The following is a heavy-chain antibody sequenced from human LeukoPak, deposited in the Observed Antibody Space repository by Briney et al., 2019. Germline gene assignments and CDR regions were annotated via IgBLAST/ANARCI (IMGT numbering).Heavy chain of an antibody. CDR3: ASLDY. CDR1: GFTFSSNW. V-gene: IGHV3-7*01. Sequence: GGYLRLSCAASGFTFSSNWMNWVRQAPGKGLEWVANVNQDGSEEYYVDSVKGRFTISRDNAKKSLYLQMNSLRAEDTAVYYCASLDYWGQGTLVTVSS. J-gene: IGHJ4*02. CDR2: VNQDGSEE.